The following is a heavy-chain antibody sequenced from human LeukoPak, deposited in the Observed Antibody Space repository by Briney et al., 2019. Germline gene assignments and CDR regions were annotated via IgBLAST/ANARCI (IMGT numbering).Heavy chain of an antibody. D-gene: IGHD3-22*01. CDR3: ARQHSSGYFYFDS. Sequence: SETLSLTCTVSGGSITIYYWSWIRQPPGKGLEWIGYIYHSGSTNYNPSLKSRVTISVDTSKNQFSLKLSSVTAADTAVYYCARQHSSGYFYFDSWGQGALVTASS. CDR2: IYHSGST. CDR1: GGSITIYY. V-gene: IGHV4-59*08. J-gene: IGHJ4*02.